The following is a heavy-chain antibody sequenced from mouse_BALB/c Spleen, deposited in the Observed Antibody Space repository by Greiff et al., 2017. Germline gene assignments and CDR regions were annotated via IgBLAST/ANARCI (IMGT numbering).Heavy chain of an antibody. Sequence: VQLQQSGPELVKPGASVKISCKASGYAFSSSWMNWVKQRPGQGLEWIGRIYPGDGDTNYNGKFKGKATLTADKSSSTAYMQLSSLTSVDSAVYFCARSELGRYFDYGGQGTTLTVSS. CDR2: IYPGDGDT. CDR3: ARSELGRYFDY. CDR1: GYAFSSSW. D-gene: IGHD4-1*01. J-gene: IGHJ2*01. V-gene: IGHV1-82*01.